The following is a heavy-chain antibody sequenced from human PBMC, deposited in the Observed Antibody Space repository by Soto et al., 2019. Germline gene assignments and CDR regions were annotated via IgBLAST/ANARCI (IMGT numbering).Heavy chain of an antibody. J-gene: IGHJ4*02. CDR2: IIPNFGTP. V-gene: IGHV1-69*13. Sequence: SSVKVSCKASGGSFSSYAIRWVRQAPGQGLEWMGGIIPNFGTPSYAQKFQGRVTITADESTSTAYMELSSLRSEDTAVYYCAREYRSSSGRFDNWGQGTLVTVSS. D-gene: IGHD6-6*01. CDR3: AREYRSSSGRFDN. CDR1: GGSFSSYA.